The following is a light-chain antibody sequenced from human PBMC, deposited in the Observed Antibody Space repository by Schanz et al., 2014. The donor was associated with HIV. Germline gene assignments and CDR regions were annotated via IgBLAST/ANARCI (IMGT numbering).Light chain of an antibody. CDR2: DAS. Sequence: EIVLTQSPGTLSLSPGERATLSCRASQSIGSTYLAWYQQKPGQPPRLLIYDASNRATGIPARFSGSGSGTDFTLTISSLLSEDFAIYYCQQYNNSPRTFGGGTKVEIK. V-gene: IGKV3D-7*01. CDR1: QSIGSTY. J-gene: IGKJ4*01. CDR3: QQYNNSPRT.